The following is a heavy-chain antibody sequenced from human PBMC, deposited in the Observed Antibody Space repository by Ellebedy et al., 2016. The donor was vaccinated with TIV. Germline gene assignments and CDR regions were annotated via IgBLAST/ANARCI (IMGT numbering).Heavy chain of an antibody. D-gene: IGHD2-15*01. Sequence: GGSLRLSCAASGFTFSSYAMHWVRQAPGKGLEWVAVISYDENKRYYADSVKGRFTISRDNSKNTLYLQMNSLRAEDTAVYYCARSLVVAAHFDHWGQGILVTVSS. CDR3: ARSLVVAAHFDH. CDR2: ISYDENKR. V-gene: IGHV3-30-3*01. J-gene: IGHJ4*02. CDR1: GFTFSSYA.